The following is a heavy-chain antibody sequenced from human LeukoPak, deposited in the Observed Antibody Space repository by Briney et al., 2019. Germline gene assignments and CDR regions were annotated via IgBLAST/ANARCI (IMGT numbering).Heavy chain of an antibody. D-gene: IGHD3-22*01. CDR1: GYTFTSYG. CDR3: ARSPAYYDSSGYYFDY. V-gene: IGHV1-18*01. Sequence: ASVKVSCKASGYTFTSYGISWVRQAPGQGLEWMGWISAYNGNTNYAQKLQGRVTMTTDTSTSTAYMELRSLGSDDTAVYYCARSPAYYDSSGYYFDYWGQGTLVTVSS. CDR2: ISAYNGNT. J-gene: IGHJ4*02.